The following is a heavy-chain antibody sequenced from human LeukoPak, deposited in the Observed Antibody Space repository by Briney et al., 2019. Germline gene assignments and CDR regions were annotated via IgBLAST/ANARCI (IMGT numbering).Heavy chain of an antibody. CDR1: GGSISSSSYY. CDR2: IYYSGST. CDR3: ARFRGAIDY. J-gene: IGHJ4*02. D-gene: IGHD3-10*01. Sequence: SETLSLTCTVSGGSISSSSYYWGWIRQPPGKGLEWIGSIYYSGSTYYNPSFKSRVTISVDTSKNQFSLKLSSVTAADTAVYYCARFRGAIDYWGQGTLVTVSS. V-gene: IGHV4-39*01.